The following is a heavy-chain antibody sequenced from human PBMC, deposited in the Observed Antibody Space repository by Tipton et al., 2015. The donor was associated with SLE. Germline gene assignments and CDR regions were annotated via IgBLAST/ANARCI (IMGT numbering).Heavy chain of an antibody. CDR1: GYTFPSYY. D-gene: IGHD1-1*01. V-gene: IGHV1-46*01. Sequence: QSGAEVKKPGASVKVSCKASGYTFPSYYMHWVRQAPGQGLEWMGIINPSGGSTSYAQKFQGRVTMTRDTSTSTVYMELSSLRSEDTAVYYCARDQTEHWYFDLWGRGTLVTVSS. J-gene: IGHJ2*01. CDR3: ARDQTEHWYFDL. CDR2: INPSGGST.